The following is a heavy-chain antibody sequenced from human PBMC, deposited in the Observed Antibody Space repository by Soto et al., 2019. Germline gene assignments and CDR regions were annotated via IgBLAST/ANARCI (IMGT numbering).Heavy chain of an antibody. J-gene: IGHJ3*02. D-gene: IGHD3-10*01. CDR2: ISGSGGST. CDR3: AKDGGITMFRGRARGFDI. CDR1: GFTFSSYA. V-gene: IGHV3-23*01. Sequence: PGGSLRLSCAASGFTFSSYAMSWVRQAPGKGLEWVSAISGSGGSTYYADSVKGRFTISRDDSKNTVHLELNSLKAEDTAVYYCAKDGGITMFRGRARGFDIWGPGTMVT.